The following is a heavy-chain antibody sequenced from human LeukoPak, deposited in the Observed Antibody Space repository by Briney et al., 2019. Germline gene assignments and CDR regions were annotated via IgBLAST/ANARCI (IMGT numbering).Heavy chain of an antibody. V-gene: IGHV3-43D*04. CDR2: IAWDGHGT. CDR1: GFTFDDYV. CDR3: AKERERRSYRGILDFDN. Sequence: GGSLRLSCSVSGFTFDDYVMHWVRQVPGKGLEWVSFIAWDGHGTYYADSVEGRFTISRDNAKKSLYLQMNSLRAEDTAVYYCAKERERRSYRGILDFDNWGQGTWVTVSS. J-gene: IGHJ4*02. D-gene: IGHD3-10*01.